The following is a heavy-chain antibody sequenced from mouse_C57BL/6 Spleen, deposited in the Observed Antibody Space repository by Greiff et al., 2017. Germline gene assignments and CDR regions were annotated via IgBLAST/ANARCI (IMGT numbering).Heavy chain of an antibody. CDR2: IYPGDGDT. Sequence: VQLQQPGAELVKPGASVKISCKASGYAFSSYWMNWVKQRPGKGLEWIGQIYPGDGDTNYNGKFKGKATLTADKSSSTAYMQLSSLTSEDSAVYFCAREGGQLGPLDYWGQGTTLTVSS. CDR1: GYAFSSYW. V-gene: IGHV1-80*01. D-gene: IGHD4-1*02. J-gene: IGHJ2*01. CDR3: AREGGQLGPLDY.